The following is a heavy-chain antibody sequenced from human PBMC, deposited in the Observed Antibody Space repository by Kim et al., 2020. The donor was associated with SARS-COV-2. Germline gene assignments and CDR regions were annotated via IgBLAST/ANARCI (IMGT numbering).Heavy chain of an antibody. J-gene: IGHJ5*02. D-gene: IGHD3-10*01. Sequence: SETLSLTCAVYGGSFSGYYWSWIRQPPGKGLEWIGEINHSGSTNYNPSLKSRVTISVDTSKNQFSLKLSSVTAADTAVYYCARGPSTRWGVIRVGNWFDPWGQGTLVTVSS. V-gene: IGHV4-34*01. CDR2: INHSGST. CDR3: ARGPSTRWGVIRVGNWFDP. CDR1: GGSFSGYY.